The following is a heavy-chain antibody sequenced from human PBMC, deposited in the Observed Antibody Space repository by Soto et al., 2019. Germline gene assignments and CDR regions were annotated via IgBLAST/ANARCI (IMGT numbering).Heavy chain of an antibody. J-gene: IGHJ4*02. V-gene: IGHV1-18*01. D-gene: IGHD3-10*01. CDR1: GYTFFAFG. Sequence: QVQLVQSGAEVTKPGASVKVSCKTSGYTFFAFGLTWVRQVPGQGLEWLGWRVPGSGNTGYARKFQSRFTETTDRSTNASYMQLRSLTADDTALFYCSSVAGHVSGSRDFDNWGQGTLVTVSS. CDR3: SSVAGHVSGSRDFDN. CDR2: RVPGSGNT.